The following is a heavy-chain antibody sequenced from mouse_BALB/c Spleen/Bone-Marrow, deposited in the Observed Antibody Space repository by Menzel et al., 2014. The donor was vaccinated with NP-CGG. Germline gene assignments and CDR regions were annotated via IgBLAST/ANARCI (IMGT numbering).Heavy chain of an antibody. Sequence: VQLQQSGAELVRPGASVKLSCKTSGYTFTSYWINWVEQRPGQGLEWIGNIYPSDNYTNYNQKLKDKATLTVDISSTTAYMQLSSPTSEDSAVYYCTRTYEYFDYWGQGTTLTVSS. V-gene: IGHV1-69*02. CDR2: IYPSDNYT. CDR3: TRTYEYFDY. J-gene: IGHJ2*01. D-gene: IGHD2-3*01. CDR1: GYTFTSYW.